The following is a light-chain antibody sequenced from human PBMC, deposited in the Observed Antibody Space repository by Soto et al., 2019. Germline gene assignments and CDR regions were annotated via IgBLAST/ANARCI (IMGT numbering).Light chain of an antibody. J-gene: IGKJ1*01. V-gene: IGKV3D-7*01. CDR3: QQYSDYSRT. Sequence: PGEIVTLSCRASQSVSSSYLTWYQQKPGQAPRLLIYGASTRATGIPARFSGSGSGTEFTLTISSLQPDDFATYFCQQYSDYSRTFGQGTKVDIK. CDR1: QSVSSSY. CDR2: GAS.